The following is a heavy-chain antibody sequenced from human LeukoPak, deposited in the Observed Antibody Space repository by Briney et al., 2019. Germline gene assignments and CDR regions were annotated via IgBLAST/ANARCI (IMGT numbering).Heavy chain of an antibody. D-gene: IGHD6-13*01. CDR3: ARHGGAAAGLDS. Sequence: PSETLSLTCTVSGGSISRSGCYWGWIRQPPGEGLEWIGSVYDSGSTYYNPSLKSQVTVHVDTSKNQFSLRLTSVTAADTAQYYCARHGGAAAGLDSCGQGILVTVSS. V-gene: IGHV4-39*01. CDR1: GGSISRSGCY. J-gene: IGHJ4*02. CDR2: VYDSGST.